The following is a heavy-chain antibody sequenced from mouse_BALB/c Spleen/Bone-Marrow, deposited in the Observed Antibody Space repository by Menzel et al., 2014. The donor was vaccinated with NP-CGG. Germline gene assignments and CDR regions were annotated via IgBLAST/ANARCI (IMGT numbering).Heavy chain of an antibody. CDR1: GYTFTSYY. D-gene: IGHD2-14*01. J-gene: IGHJ2*01. Sequence: GADLVKPGASVKLSCKASGYTFTSYYMYWVKQRPGQGLEWIGGINPSNGGTNFNEKFKSKATLTVDKSSSTAYMQLSSLTSEDSAVYYCTRREVLNYFDYWGQGTTLTVSS. CDR2: INPSNGGT. V-gene: IGHV1S81*02. CDR3: TRREVLNYFDY.